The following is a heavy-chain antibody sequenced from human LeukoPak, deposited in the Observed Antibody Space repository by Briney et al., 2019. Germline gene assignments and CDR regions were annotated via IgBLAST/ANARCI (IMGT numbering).Heavy chain of an antibody. V-gene: IGHV3-7*01. CDR3: ARDLAYSRLDY. J-gene: IGHJ4*02. Sequence: GGSLRLSCAVSGLTFSSSWMDWVRQAPGKGLEWVASISPDGNKKYSADSVKGRFTISRDNAENSLYLQMNSLRVEDTAFYYCARDLAYSRLDYWGQGMLVTVSS. CDR2: ISPDGNKK. CDR1: GLTFSSSW. D-gene: IGHD5-18*01.